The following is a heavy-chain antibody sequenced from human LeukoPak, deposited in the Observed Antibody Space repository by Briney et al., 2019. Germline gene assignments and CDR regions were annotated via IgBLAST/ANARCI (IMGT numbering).Heavy chain of an antibody. V-gene: IGHV3-21*01. J-gene: IGHJ4*02. Sequence: GGSLRLSCAASGFTFSSYSMNWVRQAPGKGLEWVSSVSSSSRCIYYADSVKGRFTISRDNAKNSLYLQMNSLRAEDTAVYYCARAAPYFDSSGYYSSGVVDYWGQGTLVTVSS. D-gene: IGHD3-22*01. CDR2: VSSSSRCI. CDR3: ARAAPYFDSSGYYSSGVVDY. CDR1: GFTFSSYS.